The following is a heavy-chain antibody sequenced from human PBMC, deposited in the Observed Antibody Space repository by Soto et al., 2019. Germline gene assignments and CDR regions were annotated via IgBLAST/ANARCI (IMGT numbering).Heavy chain of an antibody. CDR3: ARDQTRTNCYDY. J-gene: IGHJ4*02. D-gene: IGHD4-17*01. Sequence: PSGARGVTGAVSGCSICSDDSGWIGQPPVKGLEWIGYIYYSGSTNYNPSLKSRVTISVDTSMNQFSLKLSSVTAEDTAVYYCARDQTRTNCYDYWGQGTLVTVSS. CDR1: GCSICSDD. V-gene: IGHV4-59*01. CDR2: IYYSGST.